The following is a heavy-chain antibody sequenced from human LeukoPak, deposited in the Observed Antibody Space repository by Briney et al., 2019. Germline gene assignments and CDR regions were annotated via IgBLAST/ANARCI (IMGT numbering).Heavy chain of an antibody. CDR1: GGSISSSSYY. CDR3: ASHYGSGSYFDY. J-gene: IGHJ4*02. CDR2: IYYSGST. V-gene: IGHV4-39*01. Sequence: SSETLSLTCTVSGGSISSSSYYWGWIRQPPGKGLGWIGSIYYSGSTYYNPSLKSRVTISVDTSKNQFSLKLSSVTAADTAVYYCASHYGSGSYFDYWGQGTLVTVSS. D-gene: IGHD3-10*01.